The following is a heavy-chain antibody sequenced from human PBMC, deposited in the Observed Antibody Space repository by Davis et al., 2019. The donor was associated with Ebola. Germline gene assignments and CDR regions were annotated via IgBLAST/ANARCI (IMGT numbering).Heavy chain of an antibody. V-gene: IGHV4-59*01. CDR2: IYYSGST. J-gene: IGHJ6*02. D-gene: IGHD3-9*01. CDR1: GGSISSYY. Sequence: MPSETLSLTCTVSGGSISSYYWSWIRQPPGKGLEWIGYIYYSGSTNYNPSLKSRVTMSIDTSKNHFSLRLRSVTAADTAVYYCARFDFNHSDRFYSYGMDVWGQGTTVTVSS. CDR3: ARFDFNHSDRFYSYGMDV.